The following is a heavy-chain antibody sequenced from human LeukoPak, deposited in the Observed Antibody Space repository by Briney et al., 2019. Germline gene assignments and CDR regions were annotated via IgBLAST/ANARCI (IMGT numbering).Heavy chain of an antibody. CDR1: GFTFSSFT. J-gene: IGHJ4*02. Sequence: GGSLRLSCAASGFTFSSFTMIWVRQAPGKGLEWVSSISPGSDYIYYADSVKGRFTISRDNAKNSLFLQMNSLRAEDTAVYYCARGSYGDYDYWGQGTLVTVSS. D-gene: IGHD4-17*01. CDR3: ARGSYGDYDY. CDR2: ISPGSDYI. V-gene: IGHV3-21*01.